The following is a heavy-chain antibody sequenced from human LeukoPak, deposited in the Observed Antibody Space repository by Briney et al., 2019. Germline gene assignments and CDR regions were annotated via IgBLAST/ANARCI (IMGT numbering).Heavy chain of an antibody. D-gene: IGHD6-19*01. J-gene: IGHJ4*02. CDR3: ARGAAGSPAKYYFDY. CDR1: GFTFSSYS. CDR2: ISSSSSYI. V-gene: IGHV3-21*01. Sequence: GGSLRLSCAASGFTFSSYSMNWVRQAPGKGLEWVSSISSSSSYIYYADSVKGRFTISRDNAKNSLYLQMNSLRAEDTAVYYCARGAAGSPAKYYFDYWGQGTLVTVSS.